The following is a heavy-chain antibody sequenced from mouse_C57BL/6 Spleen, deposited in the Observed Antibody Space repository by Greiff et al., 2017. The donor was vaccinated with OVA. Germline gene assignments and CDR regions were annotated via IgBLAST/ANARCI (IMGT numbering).Heavy chain of an antibody. CDR1: GYTFTSYW. V-gene: IGHV1-64*01. D-gene: IGHD4-1*01. CDR2: IHPNSGST. J-gene: IGHJ3*01. Sequence: QVQLQQPGAELVKPGASVKLSCKASGYTFTSYWMHWVKQRPGQGLEWIGMIHPNSGSTNYHEKFKSKATLTVDKSSSTAYLQLSSLTSEDSAVYYCASEGTGPFAYWGQGTLVTVSA. CDR3: ASEGTGPFAY.